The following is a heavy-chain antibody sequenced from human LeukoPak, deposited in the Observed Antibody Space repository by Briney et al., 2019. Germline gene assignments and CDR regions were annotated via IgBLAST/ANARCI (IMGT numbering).Heavy chain of an antibody. CDR1: GGSISTYY. CDR3: ARLYGSGSSY. V-gene: IGHV4-59*12. CDR2: IYYSGNT. Sequence: SETLSLTCTVSGGSISTYYWSWIRQPPGKGLEWIGYIYYSGNTNYNPSLKSRVTISVDTSKNQFSLKLSSVTAADTAVYYCARLYGSGSSYWGQGTLVTVSS. J-gene: IGHJ4*02. D-gene: IGHD3-10*01.